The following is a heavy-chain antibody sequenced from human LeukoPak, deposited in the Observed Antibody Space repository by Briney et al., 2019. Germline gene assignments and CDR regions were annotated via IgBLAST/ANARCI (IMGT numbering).Heavy chain of an antibody. D-gene: IGHD3-10*01. J-gene: IGHJ4*02. CDR3: AKSPYEMFRGPGDY. Sequence: GGSLRLSCAASRFTFSNAWMSWVRQAPGKGLEWVSAISGSAGNTYYADSVKGRFTISRDNSKNTLFLQMNSLRAGDTAVYYCAKSPYEMFRGPGDYWGQGTLVTVSS. CDR1: RFTFSNAW. V-gene: IGHV3-23*01. CDR2: ISGSAGNT.